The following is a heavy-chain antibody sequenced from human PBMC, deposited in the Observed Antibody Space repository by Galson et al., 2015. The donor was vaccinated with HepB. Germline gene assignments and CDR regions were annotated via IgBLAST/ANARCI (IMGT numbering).Heavy chain of an antibody. D-gene: IGHD6-19*01. V-gene: IGHV3-7*03. CDR3: ARDFYSSGWYWEFDY. Sequence: SLRLSCAASGFTFSSYWMSWVRQAPGKGLEWVANIKQDGSEKYYVDSVKGRFTISRDNAKNSLYLQMNSLRAEDTAVYYCARDFYSSGWYWEFDYWGQGTLVTVSS. CDR2: IKQDGSEK. J-gene: IGHJ4*02. CDR1: GFTFSSYW.